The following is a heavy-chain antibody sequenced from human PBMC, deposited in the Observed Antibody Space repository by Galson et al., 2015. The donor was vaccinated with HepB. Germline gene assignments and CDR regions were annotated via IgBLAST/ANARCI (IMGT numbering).Heavy chain of an antibody. D-gene: IGHD3-3*01. J-gene: IGHJ4*02. CDR2: ISSSGGYT. CDR1: GFSFSDYY. CDR3: ARGEWTTYFDY. V-gene: IGHV3-11*05. Sequence: SLRLSRAPSGFSFSDYYMAWIRQAPRKGLEWVSYISSSGGYTHYADSVKGRFTISRDNTENSLFLQLNSLRAEDTAVYYCARGEWTTYFDYWGQGTLVTVSS.